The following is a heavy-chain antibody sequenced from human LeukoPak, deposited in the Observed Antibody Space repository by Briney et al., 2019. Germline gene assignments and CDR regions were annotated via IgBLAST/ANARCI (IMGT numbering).Heavy chain of an antibody. J-gene: IGHJ4*02. D-gene: IGHD5-12*01. CDR3: ARDQYSGYDN. CDR2: IYYSGST. CDR1: GGSISSYY. Sequence: SETLSLTCTVSGGSISSYYWSWIRQPPGKGLEWIGYIYYSGSTNYNPSLKSRVTISVDTSKNQFSLKLSSVTAADTAVYYCARDQYSGYDNWGRGTLVTVSS. V-gene: IGHV4-59*01.